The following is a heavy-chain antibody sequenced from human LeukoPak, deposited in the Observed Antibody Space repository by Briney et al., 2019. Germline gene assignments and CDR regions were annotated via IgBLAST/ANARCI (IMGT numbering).Heavy chain of an antibody. CDR3: ARDPNIVVVPAASNWFDP. J-gene: IGHJ5*02. CDR2: ISSSSSYI. Sequence: PGGSLRLSCAASGFTFSSYSMNWVRQAPGKGLEWVSSISSSSSYIYYADSVKGRFTISRDNAKNSLYLQMNSLRAEDTAVYYCARDPNIVVVPAASNWFDPWGQGTLVTVSS. V-gene: IGHV3-21*01. CDR1: GFTFSSYS. D-gene: IGHD2-2*01.